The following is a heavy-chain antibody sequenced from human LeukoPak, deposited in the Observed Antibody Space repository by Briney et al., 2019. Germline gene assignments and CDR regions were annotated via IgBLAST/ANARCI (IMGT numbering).Heavy chain of an antibody. CDR1: GYSFTNYW. V-gene: IGHV5-51*01. Sequence: GESLKISCKGSGYSFTNYWIGWVRQMPGKGLVWMVVNYPCGCGTRYSPSFQGQVTISVDKSISTAYLQWSSLKASDTAMYYCARLQYVVIPAASSNWFDPWGQGTLVTVSS. D-gene: IGHD2-2*01. J-gene: IGHJ5*02. CDR3: ARLQYVVIPAASSNWFDP. CDR2: NYPCGCGT.